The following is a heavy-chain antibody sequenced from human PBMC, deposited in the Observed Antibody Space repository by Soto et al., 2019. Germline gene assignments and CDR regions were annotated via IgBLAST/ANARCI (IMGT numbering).Heavy chain of an antibody. Sequence: QVQLVESGGGVVQPGRSLRLSCAASGFTFSSYGMHWVRQAPGKGLEWVAVISYDGSNKYYADSVKGRFTISRDNSKNTLYLQMNSLIAEDTAVYYCAKDQGVGTIFGVVTCGFDYWGQGTLVTVSS. CDR1: GFTFSSYG. CDR3: AKDQGVGTIFGVVTCGFDY. J-gene: IGHJ4*02. V-gene: IGHV3-30*18. CDR2: ISYDGSNK. D-gene: IGHD3-3*01.